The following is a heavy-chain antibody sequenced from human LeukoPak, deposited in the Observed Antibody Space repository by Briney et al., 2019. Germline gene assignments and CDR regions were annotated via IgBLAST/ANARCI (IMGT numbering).Heavy chain of an antibody. V-gene: IGHV3-21*01. J-gene: IGHJ4*02. CDR3: ARVPINWNYGHYFDY. Sequence: GGSLRLSCAASGFTFSSYSMNWVRQAPGKGLEWVSSISSSSSYIYYADSVKGRFTISRDNAKNSLYLQMNSLRAEDTAVYYCARVPINWNYGHYFDYWGQGTPVTVSS. CDR2: ISSSSSYI. D-gene: IGHD1-7*01. CDR1: GFTFSSYS.